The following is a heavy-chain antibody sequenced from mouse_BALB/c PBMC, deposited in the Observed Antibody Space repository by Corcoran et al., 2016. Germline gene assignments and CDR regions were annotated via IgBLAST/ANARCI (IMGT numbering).Heavy chain of an antibody. J-gene: IGHJ1*01. D-gene: IGHD2-10*02. Sequence: QVQLQQSGPELVKPGAVVKISCKASGYTFTSYDINWVKQRPGQGLEWIGWIYPGDGSTKYNEKFKGKATLTAVKSSSTAYMQLSSLTSENSAVYFCARRLYGNGGYFYVWGAGTTVTVSS. V-gene: IGHV1S56*01. CDR3: ARRLYGNGGYFYV. CDR2: IYPGDGST. CDR1: GYTFTSYD.